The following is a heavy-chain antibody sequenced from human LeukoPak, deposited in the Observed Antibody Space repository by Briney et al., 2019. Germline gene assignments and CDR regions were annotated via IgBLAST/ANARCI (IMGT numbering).Heavy chain of an antibody. J-gene: IGHJ6*03. CDR3: ARQNAYYYHIDV. V-gene: IGHV4-38-2*01. Sequence: SETLSLTCVVAGQSFSTGYYWALIRQPPGKGLEWIGNTYHTGITYYNPSLKSRVTISLDKSRNQFSLNLNSVTASDTAMYYCARQNAYYYHIDVWGKGTTVTVSS. CDR2: TYHTGIT. D-gene: IGHD3-10*01. CDR1: GQSFSTGYY.